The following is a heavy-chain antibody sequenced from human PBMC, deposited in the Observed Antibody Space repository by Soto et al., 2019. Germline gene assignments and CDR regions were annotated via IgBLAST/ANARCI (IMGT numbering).Heavy chain of an antibody. CDR3: HTFEQHLVRNVDY. J-gene: IGHJ4*02. Sequence: QVQLVQSGAEVKKPGSSVKVSCKASGGTFSSYAISWVRQAPGQGLEWMGGIIPIFGTANYAQKFQGRVTITADESTSTAYMELSSLSSEATAVYYCHTFEQHLVRNVDYWGQGTLVTVSS. D-gene: IGHD6-13*01. CDR2: IIPIFGTA. V-gene: IGHV1-69*12. CDR1: GGTFSSYA.